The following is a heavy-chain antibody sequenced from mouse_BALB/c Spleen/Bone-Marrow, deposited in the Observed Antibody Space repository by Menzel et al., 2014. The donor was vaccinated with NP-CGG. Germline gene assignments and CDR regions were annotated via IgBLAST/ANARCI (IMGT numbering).Heavy chain of an antibody. J-gene: IGHJ3*01. Sequence: EVQVVESGGGLVQTGGSLKLSCAASGFDFSRYWMSWVRQAPGKGLQWIGEINPESNTINYTPSLKDKFIISRDNAKNTLYLQMSKVRSEDTALYCCARLGYYGWFAYWGQGTLVTVSA. V-gene: IGHV4-1*02. CDR1: GFDFSRYW. D-gene: IGHD2-3*01. CDR2: INPESNTI. CDR3: ARLGYYGWFAY.